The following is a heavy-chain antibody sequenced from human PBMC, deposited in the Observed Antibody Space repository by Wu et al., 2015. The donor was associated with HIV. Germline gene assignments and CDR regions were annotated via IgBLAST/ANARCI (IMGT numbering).Heavy chain of an antibody. CDR1: GYTFIGYS. Sequence: QVQLVQSGAEVKKAGASVKVSCKASGYTFIGYSMHWVRQAPGQGFEWMGWINPKSGGTNYAQKFQGRVTMTRDTSINTAYMELNRLRSDDTAVYYCARDVRAWVGGHGPGDSGWGQGTLVTVSS. J-gene: IGHJ4*02. CDR2: INPKSGGT. D-gene: IGHD5-12*01. V-gene: IGHV1-2*02. CDR3: ARDVRAWVGGHGPGDSG.